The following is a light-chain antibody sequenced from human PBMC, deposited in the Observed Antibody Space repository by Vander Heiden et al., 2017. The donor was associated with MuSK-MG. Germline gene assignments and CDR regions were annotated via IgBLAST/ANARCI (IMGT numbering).Light chain of an antibody. Sequence: QSALTQPASVSGSPGQSITISCTGTSSDVGGYNYVSCYQHHPGKAPKLMIYDVSNRSSGVSHRFSGSKYVSTAALTTTGLQAEDEADYYCSSEKSSSNHVVFGGGTKLTVL. CDR1: SSDVGGYNY. CDR3: SSEKSSSNHVV. CDR2: DVS. V-gene: IGLV2-14*03. J-gene: IGLJ2*01.